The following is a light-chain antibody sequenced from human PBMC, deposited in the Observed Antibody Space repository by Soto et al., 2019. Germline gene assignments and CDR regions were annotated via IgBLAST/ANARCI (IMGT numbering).Light chain of an antibody. Sequence: EVVMTQSPATLSVSAGERATLSCGASQSVRSYLAWYQQKPGQAPRLLIHDASNRATGIPARFSGSGSGTDFTLTISSLEPEDFAVYYCQQRSNWPYTFGQGTKVDIK. CDR3: QQRSNWPYT. J-gene: IGKJ2*01. V-gene: IGKV3-11*01. CDR1: QSVRSY. CDR2: DAS.